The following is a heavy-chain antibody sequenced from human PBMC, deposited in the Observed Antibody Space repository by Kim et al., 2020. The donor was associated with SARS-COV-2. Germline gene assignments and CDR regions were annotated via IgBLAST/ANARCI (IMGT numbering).Heavy chain of an antibody. CDR1: GFTFSSYW. Sequence: GGSLRLSCAASGFTFSSYWMSWVRQAPGKGLEWVANIKQDGSEKYYVDSVKGRLTISRDNAKNSLYLQMNSLRAEDTAVYYCEREVANSTKFDYWGQGTLVTVSS. V-gene: IGHV3-7*01. J-gene: IGHJ4*02. CDR3: EREVANSTKFDY. CDR2: IKQDGSEK. D-gene: IGHD5-12*01.